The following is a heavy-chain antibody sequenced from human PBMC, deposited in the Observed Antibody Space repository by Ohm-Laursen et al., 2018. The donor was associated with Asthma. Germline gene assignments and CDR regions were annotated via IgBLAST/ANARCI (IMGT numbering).Heavy chain of an antibody. CDR2: IKQDGSEK. J-gene: IGHJ4*02. CDR3: ASRTIFGVARGH. V-gene: IGHV3-7*05. D-gene: IGHD3-3*01. CDR1: GFTFSSYW. Sequence: SLRLSCTAPGFTFSSYWMSWVRQAPGKGLEWVASIKQDGSEKNYVDSVKGRFTISRDNAKNSLYLQINNLRAEDTAVYYCASRTIFGVARGHWGQGTLVTVSS.